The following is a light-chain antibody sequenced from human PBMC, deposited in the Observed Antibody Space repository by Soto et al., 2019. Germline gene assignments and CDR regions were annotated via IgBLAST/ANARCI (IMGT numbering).Light chain of an antibody. V-gene: IGLV3-21*04. CDR3: QVWDTTNDHPI. CDR2: YDF. CDR1: NIGDKA. Sequence: SYVLTQRPSVSVAPEKTARITCGGDNIGDKAVHWYQHRPGQAPVLVIYYDFERPSGIHERFSGSNSGNTATPTISRVEAGDEADYYCQVWDTTNDHPIFGGGTQLTVL. J-gene: IGLJ2*01.